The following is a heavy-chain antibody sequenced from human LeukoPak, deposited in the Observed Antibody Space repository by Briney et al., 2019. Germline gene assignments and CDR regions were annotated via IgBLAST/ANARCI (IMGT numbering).Heavy chain of an antibody. V-gene: IGHV3-7*03. CDR3: ARLYEGEDVFFDY. Sequence: GGSLRLSCAASGFIFSSYRMSWVRQAPGKGLEWVANIKEDGSEKYYVDSVKGRFTISRDNAKNSLYLQMNSLRAEDTAVYYCARLYEGEDVFFDYWGQGTLVTVSS. CDR1: GFIFSSYR. D-gene: IGHD2-2*02. J-gene: IGHJ4*02. CDR2: IKEDGSEK.